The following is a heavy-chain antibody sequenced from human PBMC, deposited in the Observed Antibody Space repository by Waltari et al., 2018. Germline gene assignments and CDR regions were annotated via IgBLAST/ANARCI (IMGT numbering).Heavy chain of an antibody. D-gene: IGHD7-27*01. CDR1: GGPIRRFY. CDR3: ARQWNWGSVHYFDY. Sequence: QVQLQESGPGLVKPSETLSLTCTVPGGPIRRFYWSWIRQPPGKVLEGIGYMYYSGSTNYNPSLKSRVTISVDTSKNQFSLKLSSVTAADTAVYYCARQWNWGSVHYFDYWGQGTLVTVSS. J-gene: IGHJ4*02. CDR2: MYYSGST. V-gene: IGHV4-59*08.